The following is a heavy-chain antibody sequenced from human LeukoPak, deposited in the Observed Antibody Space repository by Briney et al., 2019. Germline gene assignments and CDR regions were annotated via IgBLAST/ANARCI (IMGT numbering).Heavy chain of an antibody. CDR2: ISCSGSTI. Sequence: PGGSLTLSCAASGFPFSDYYMSWIRQATGKGLEWVSYISCSGSTIYYADSVKCRFTISRDNPKTSLYLQMNSLRAEDTAVYYCAREVEEGWFGGLPPSPPNYFDYWGQGTLVTVSS. J-gene: IGHJ4*02. V-gene: IGHV3-11*01. D-gene: IGHD3-10*01. CDR3: AREVEEGWFGGLPPSPPNYFDY. CDR1: GFPFSDYY.